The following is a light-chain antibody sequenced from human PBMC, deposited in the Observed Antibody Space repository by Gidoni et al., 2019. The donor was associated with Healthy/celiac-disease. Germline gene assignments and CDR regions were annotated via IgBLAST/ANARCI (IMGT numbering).Light chain of an antibody. J-gene: IGKJ4*01. V-gene: IGKV1-NL1*01. Sequence: DIQMTQSPSSLSASVGDRVTITCRASQGISNSLAWYQQKPGKAPKLLLYAASRLEIGVPSRFSGSGSGTDYTLTISSLQPEDFATYYCQQYYSTPPLTFGGGTKVEIK. CDR3: QQYYSTPPLT. CDR1: QGISNS. CDR2: AAS.